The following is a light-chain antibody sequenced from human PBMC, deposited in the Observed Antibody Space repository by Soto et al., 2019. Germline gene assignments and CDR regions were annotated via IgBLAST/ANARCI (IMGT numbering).Light chain of an antibody. Sequence: EIVMTQSPATLSVSPGDRATLSCRASQSVGRDYLAWFQHKAGQAPRLLVHGASNRATGIPDRFSGSGSGTDFTLTITRLEPEDFAVYYCHQYATDPLTFGGGTKVEI. CDR2: GAS. J-gene: IGKJ4*01. V-gene: IGKV3-20*01. CDR1: QSVGRDY. CDR3: HQYATDPLT.